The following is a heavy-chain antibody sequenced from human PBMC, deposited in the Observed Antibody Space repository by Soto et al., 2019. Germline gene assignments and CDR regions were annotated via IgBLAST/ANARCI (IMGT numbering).Heavy chain of an antibody. J-gene: IGHJ6*02. D-gene: IGHD6-19*01. CDR1: GYSFTSYW. CDR3: ERDSYSSRSNYYYGMDV. Sequence: GESLKISCQGSGYSFTSYWISWVRQMPGKGLEWMGRIDPSDSYTNYSPSFQGHVTISADKSISTAYLQWSSLKASDTAMYYCERDSYSSRSNYYYGMDVWGQGTTVTVSS. CDR2: IDPSDSYT. V-gene: IGHV5-10-1*01.